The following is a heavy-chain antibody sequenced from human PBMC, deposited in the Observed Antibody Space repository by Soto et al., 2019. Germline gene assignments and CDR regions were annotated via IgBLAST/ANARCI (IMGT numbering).Heavy chain of an antibody. D-gene: IGHD3-10*01. CDR3: ARRKRITIVRGVIMPYYYGMDV. Sequence: SVKVSCKSSGDTFTSYSISWVRQAPGQRLECMGGIIPIFGTANYAQKFQGRVTITADESTSTAYMELSSLRSEDTAVYYCARRKRITIVRGVIMPYYYGMDVWGQGTTVTVSS. J-gene: IGHJ6*02. CDR1: GDTFTSYS. V-gene: IGHV1-69*13. CDR2: IIPIFGTA.